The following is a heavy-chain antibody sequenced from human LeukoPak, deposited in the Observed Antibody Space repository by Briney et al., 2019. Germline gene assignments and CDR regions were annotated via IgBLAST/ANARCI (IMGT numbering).Heavy chain of an antibody. CDR3: ARDSSTVDPPY. Sequence: GGSLRLSCAVSGLTFSNYAMSWVRQAPGKGLEWVSLIGGSGVDTFYADSVKGRFTISRDNSKNTLFLQMNSLRAEDTAVYYCARDSSTVDPPYWGQGTLVTVSS. D-gene: IGHD2-2*01. V-gene: IGHV3-23*01. CDR1: GLTFSNYA. J-gene: IGHJ4*02. CDR2: IGGSGVDT.